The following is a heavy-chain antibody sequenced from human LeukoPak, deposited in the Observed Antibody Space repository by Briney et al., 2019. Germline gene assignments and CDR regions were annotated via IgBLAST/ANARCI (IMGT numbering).Heavy chain of an antibody. J-gene: IGHJ3*02. CDR2: IIPIFGTA. CDR1: GGTFSSYA. V-gene: IGHV1-69*01. CDR3: ARSAPTDDAFDI. Sequence: SVKVSCKASGGTFSSYAISWVRQAPGQGLEWMGGIIPIFGTANYAQKFQGRVTITADESTSTAYMELSSLRSGDTAVYYCARSAPTDDAFDIWGQGTMVTVSS.